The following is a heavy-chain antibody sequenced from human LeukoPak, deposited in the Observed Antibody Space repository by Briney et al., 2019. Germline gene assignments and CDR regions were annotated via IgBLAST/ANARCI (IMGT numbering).Heavy chain of an antibody. D-gene: IGHD4-17*01. CDR1: GGSISSGSYY. Sequence: SQTLSLTCTVSGGSISSGSYYWSWLRQPAGKGLEWIGCIYPSGSTNYNPSLKSRVTISVDTSKNQFSLKLSSVTAADTAVYYCARDRYGDYGIDYWGQGTLVTVSS. CDR2: IYPSGST. J-gene: IGHJ4*02. V-gene: IGHV4-61*02. CDR3: ARDRYGDYGIDY.